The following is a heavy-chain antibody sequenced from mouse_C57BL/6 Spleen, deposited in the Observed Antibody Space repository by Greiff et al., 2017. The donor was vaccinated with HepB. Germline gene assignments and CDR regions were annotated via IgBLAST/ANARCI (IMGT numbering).Heavy chain of an antibody. V-gene: IGHV5-17*01. CDR3: ARMHYYGSSIDY. CDR2: ISSGSSTI. D-gene: IGHD1-1*01. J-gene: IGHJ2*01. Sequence: VQLKESGGGLVKPGGSLKLSCAASGFTFSDYGMHWVRQAPEKGLEWVAYISSGSSTIYYADTVKGRFTISRDNSKNTLFLQMTSLRSEDTALYYCARMHYYGSSIDYWGQGTTLTVSS. CDR1: GFTFSDYG.